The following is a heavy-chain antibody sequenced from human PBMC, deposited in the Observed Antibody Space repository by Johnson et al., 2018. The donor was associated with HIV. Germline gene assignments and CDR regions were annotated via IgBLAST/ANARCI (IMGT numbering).Heavy chain of an antibody. CDR1: GFTFSSYG. CDR2: IRYDGSNK. V-gene: IGHV3-30*02. Sequence: QVQLVESGGGVVQPGGSLRLSCAASGFTFSSYGMHWVRQAPGKGLEWVAFIRYDGSNKYYADSVKGRFTISRDNSKNTLYLQRNSLRAEDTAVYYCAREGNYYDSSSHAFDIWGQGTMVTVSS. CDR3: AREGNYYDSSSHAFDI. D-gene: IGHD3-22*01. J-gene: IGHJ3*02.